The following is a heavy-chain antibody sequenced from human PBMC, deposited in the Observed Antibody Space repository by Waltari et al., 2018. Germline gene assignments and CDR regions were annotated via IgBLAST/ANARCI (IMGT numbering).Heavy chain of an antibody. CDR1: GGSFSGYY. V-gene: IGHV4-34*01. J-gene: IGHJ4*02. CDR2: INHSGST. Sequence: QVQLQQWGAGLLKPSETLSLTCAVYGGSFSGYYWSWIRQPPGKGLEWIGEINHSGSTNYNPSLKSRVTISVDTSKNQFSLKLSSVTAADTAVYYCARGTRFSRIAASRFDYWGQGTLVTISS. D-gene: IGHD6-6*01. CDR3: ARGTRFSRIAASRFDY.